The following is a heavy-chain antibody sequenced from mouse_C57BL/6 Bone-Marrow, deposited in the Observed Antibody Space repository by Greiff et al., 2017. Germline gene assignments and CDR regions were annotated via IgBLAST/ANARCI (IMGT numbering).Heavy chain of an antibody. Sequence: EVQGVESGAELVRPGASVKLSCTASGFNIKDDYMHWVKQRPEQGLEWIGWIDPENGDTEYASKFQGKATITADTSSNTAYLQLSSLTSEDTAVYYCTTYYSNYWYFDVWGTGTTVTVSS. J-gene: IGHJ1*03. CDR3: TTYYSNYWYFDV. D-gene: IGHD2-5*01. V-gene: IGHV14-4*01. CDR1: GFNIKDDY. CDR2: IDPENGDT.